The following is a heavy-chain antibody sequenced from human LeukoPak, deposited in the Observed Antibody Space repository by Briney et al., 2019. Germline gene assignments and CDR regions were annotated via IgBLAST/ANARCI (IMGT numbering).Heavy chain of an antibody. CDR1: RFTPTSYM. CDR2: IKQDGSEK. J-gene: IGHJ4*02. D-gene: IGHD2/OR15-2a*01. Sequence: GGSLRLSCVVLRFTPTSYMMSVGRQAPGKGLEWVANIKQDGSEKNYVDSVKGRFTISRDNAKNSLYLQMTSLRADDTAVYYCKRFVTPDYCGQGTLVTVSS. V-gene: IGHV3-7*01. CDR3: KRFVTPDY.